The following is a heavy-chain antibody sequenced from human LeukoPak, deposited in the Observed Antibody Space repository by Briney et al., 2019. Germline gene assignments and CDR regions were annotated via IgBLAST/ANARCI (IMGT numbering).Heavy chain of an antibody. J-gene: IGHJ4*02. CDR2: ISYDGSNK. Sequence: GRSLRLSCAASGFTFSSYAMHWVRQAPGKGLEWVAVISYDGSNKYYADSVKGRFTISRDNSKNTLYLQMNSLRAEDTAVYYCAKTPYSSGWYRYFDYWGQGTLVTVSS. V-gene: IGHV3-30*04. D-gene: IGHD6-13*01. CDR3: AKTPYSSGWYRYFDY. CDR1: GFTFSSYA.